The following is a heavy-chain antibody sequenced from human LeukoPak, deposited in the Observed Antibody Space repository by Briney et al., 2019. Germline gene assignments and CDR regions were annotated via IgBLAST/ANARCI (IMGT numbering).Heavy chain of an antibody. CDR3: ARTVVVVVGASDYFDY. D-gene: IGHD2-2*01. Sequence: GGSLRLSCAASGFTFSSYWMTWVRQAPGKGLEWVANIRQDGGVKYYMDSAKGRFTLSRDNAKSSLYLQMNSLRAEDTAMYFCARTVVVVVGASDYFDYWGQGTLVTVSS. V-gene: IGHV3-7*03. CDR1: GFTFSSYW. CDR2: IRQDGGVK. J-gene: IGHJ4*02.